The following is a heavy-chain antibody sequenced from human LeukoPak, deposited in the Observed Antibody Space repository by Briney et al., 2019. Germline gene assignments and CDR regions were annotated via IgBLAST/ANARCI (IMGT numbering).Heavy chain of an antibody. J-gene: IGHJ6*03. CDR1: GFTVSSNE. CDR2: ISGGST. Sequence: GGSLRLSCAASGFTVSSNEMSWVRQAPGKGLEWVSSISGGSTYYADSRKGRFTISRDNAKNSLNLQMNSLRAEDTAVYYCARESPTALNNYYYFYMDVWGKGTTVTVSS. CDR3: ARESPTALNNYYYFYMDV. V-gene: IGHV3-38-3*01.